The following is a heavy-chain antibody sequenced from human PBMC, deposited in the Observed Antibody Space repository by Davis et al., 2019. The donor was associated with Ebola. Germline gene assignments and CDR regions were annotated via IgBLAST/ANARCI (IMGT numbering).Heavy chain of an antibody. CDR2: ISTYNGNT. D-gene: IGHD3-10*01. J-gene: IGHJ5*02. Sequence: AASVKVSCKASGYTFTSYGISWVRQAPGQGLEWMGWISTYNGNTNYAQKFQGRVTITADKSTSTAYMELSSLRSEDTAVYYCARGVIYGSGSYYTRGWFDPWGQGTLVTVSS. CDR3: ARGVIYGSGSYYTRGWFDP. CDR1: GYTFTSYG. V-gene: IGHV1-18*01.